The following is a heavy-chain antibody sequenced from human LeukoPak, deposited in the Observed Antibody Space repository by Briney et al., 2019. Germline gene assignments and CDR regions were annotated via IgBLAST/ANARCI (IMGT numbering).Heavy chain of an antibody. CDR2: IRSKAHSYAT. J-gene: IGHJ5*01. Sequence: QTGGSLRLSCAASGFSFSGSAMHWVPQASGKGLEWVGRIRSKAHSYATAYAASVKDRFTISRDDSKNTAYLQMNSLKTEDTAVYYCARRDRFDSWGQGTLVTVSS. CDR3: ARRDRFDS. CDR1: GFSFSGSA. V-gene: IGHV3-73*01.